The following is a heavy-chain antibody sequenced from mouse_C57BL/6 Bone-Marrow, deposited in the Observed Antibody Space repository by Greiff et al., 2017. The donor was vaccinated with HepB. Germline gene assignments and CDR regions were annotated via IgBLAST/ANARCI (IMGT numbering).Heavy chain of an antibody. Sequence: QVQLQQPGAELVKPGASVKLSCKASGYTFTSYWMQWVKQRPGQGLEWIGEIDPSDSYTNYNQKFKGKATLTVDTSSSPAYMQLRSLTSEDSAVYYCARLGDYYGSSYYWYFDVWGTGTTVTVSS. CDR1: GYTFTSYW. CDR2: IDPSDSYT. D-gene: IGHD1-1*01. V-gene: IGHV1-50*01. CDR3: ARLGDYYGSSYYWYFDV. J-gene: IGHJ1*03.